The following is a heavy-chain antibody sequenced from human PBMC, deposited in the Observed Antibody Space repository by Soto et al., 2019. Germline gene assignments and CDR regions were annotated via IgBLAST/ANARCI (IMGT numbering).Heavy chain of an antibody. D-gene: IGHD5-12*01. Sequence: ASVKVSCKASGYTFTRSGISWVRQAPGQGLEWMGWISTYNGDTNYAQTFQGRVTMTTDTSTSTVHMEVRSLRSDDTAVYYCARGGVAPYYYYGMDVWVQGTTVTVSS. J-gene: IGHJ6*02. V-gene: IGHV1-18*01. CDR1: GYTFTRSG. CDR3: ARGGVAPYYYYGMDV. CDR2: ISTYNGDT.